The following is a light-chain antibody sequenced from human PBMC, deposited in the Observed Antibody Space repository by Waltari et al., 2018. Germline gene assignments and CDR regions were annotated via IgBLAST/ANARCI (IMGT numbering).Light chain of an antibody. CDR1: SSDVGGYDY. CDR3: CSYANSKWV. V-gene: IGLV2-11*01. CDR2: GVY. J-gene: IGLJ3*02. Sequence: QSVLTQPRSVSGSPGQSVALSCTGTSSDVGGYDYVSWYQQYPGKAPKVMIYGVYKWPSGVPDRFSGSKSGNTASLSISGLQAEDEADYYCCSYANSKWVFGGGTKLTVL.